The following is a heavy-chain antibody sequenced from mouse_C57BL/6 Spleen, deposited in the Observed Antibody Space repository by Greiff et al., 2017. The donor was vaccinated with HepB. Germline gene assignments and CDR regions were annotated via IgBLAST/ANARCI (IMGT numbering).Heavy chain of an antibody. CDR3: ARKGSGYYGSSYWYFDV. Sequence: QVHVKQPGTELVKPGASVKLSCKASGYTFTSYWMHWVKQRPGQGLEWIGNINPSNGGTNYNEKFKSKATLTVDKSSSTAYMQLSSLTSEDSAVYYCARKGSGYYGSSYWYFDVWGTGTTVTVSS. D-gene: IGHD1-1*01. CDR1: GYTFTSYW. J-gene: IGHJ1*03. CDR2: INPSNGGT. V-gene: IGHV1-53*01.